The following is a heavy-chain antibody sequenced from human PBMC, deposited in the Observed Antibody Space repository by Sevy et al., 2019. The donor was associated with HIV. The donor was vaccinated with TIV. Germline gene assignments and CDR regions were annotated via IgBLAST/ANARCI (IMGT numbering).Heavy chain of an antibody. Sequence: GGSLRLSCAASGFTFSSYGMHWVRQAPGKGLEWVAVISYDGSNKYYADSVKGRFTISRDNSKNTLYLQMNSLRAEDTAMYYCAKDANENVLRFLPSLPPAYFDYWGQGTLVTASS. CDR1: GFTFSSYG. D-gene: IGHD3-3*01. V-gene: IGHV3-30*18. J-gene: IGHJ4*02. CDR2: ISYDGSNK. CDR3: AKDANENVLRFLPSLPPAYFDY.